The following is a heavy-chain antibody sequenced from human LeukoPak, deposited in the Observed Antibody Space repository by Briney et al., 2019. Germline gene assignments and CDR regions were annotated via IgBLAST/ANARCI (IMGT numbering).Heavy chain of an antibody. J-gene: IGHJ4*02. CDR2: IHYSGRT. CDR1: GGSISNSY. V-gene: IGHV4-59*08. D-gene: IGHD2-15*01. CDR3: ARLGLCSGDHCHTDY. Sequence: PSEILSLTCTVFGGSISNSYWSWIRQPPGKGLEWVGYIHYSGRTSYNPSLRSRVSISIDTSKTHFSLKLNSVTAADTAVYFCARLGLCSGDHCHTDYWGRGTLVTVSS.